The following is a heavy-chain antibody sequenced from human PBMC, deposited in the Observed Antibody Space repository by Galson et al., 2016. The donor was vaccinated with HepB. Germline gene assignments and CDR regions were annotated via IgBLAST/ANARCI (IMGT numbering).Heavy chain of an antibody. J-gene: IGHJ4*02. D-gene: IGHD3-3*01. CDR2: IIPSFATP. CDR3: ATDGDFLSGLHF. CDR1: GGTFSSNV. V-gene: IGHV1-69*13. Sequence: SVKVSCKASGGTFSSNVFSWVRLAPGQGLEWLGGIIPSFATPSYAQKFQGRVTITADESTSTAYMELTSLRSEDTAIYYCATDGDFLSGLHFWGQGTLVVVSS.